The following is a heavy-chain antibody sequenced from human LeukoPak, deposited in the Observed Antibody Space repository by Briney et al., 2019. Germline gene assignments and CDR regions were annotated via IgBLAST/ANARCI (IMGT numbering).Heavy chain of an antibody. J-gene: IGHJ6*03. CDR2: IIPMFETA. Sequence: GASVKVSCKASGGTFNSYAISWVRQAPGQGLEWMGGIIPMFETANYAQKFQGRVTITADEFTTTVYMELSSLRSEDTAVYYCARVKEWELLSSYYYHMDVWGKGTTVIISS. CDR3: ARVKEWELLSSYYYHMDV. D-gene: IGHD1-26*01. V-gene: IGHV1-69*13. CDR1: GGTFNSYA.